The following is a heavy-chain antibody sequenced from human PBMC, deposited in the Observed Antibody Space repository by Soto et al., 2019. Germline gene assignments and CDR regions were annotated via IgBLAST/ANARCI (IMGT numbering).Heavy chain of an antibody. CDR1: GFTFSSYS. J-gene: IGHJ6*02. CDR3: ARDRFWSGYYNGMDV. Sequence: VGSLRLSCAASGFTFSSYSMNWVRQAPGKGLEWVSSISSSSSYIYYADSVKGRFTISRDNAKNSLYLQMNSLRAEDTAVYYCARDRFWSGYYNGMDVWGQGTTVTVSS. D-gene: IGHD3-3*01. V-gene: IGHV3-21*01. CDR2: ISSSSSYI.